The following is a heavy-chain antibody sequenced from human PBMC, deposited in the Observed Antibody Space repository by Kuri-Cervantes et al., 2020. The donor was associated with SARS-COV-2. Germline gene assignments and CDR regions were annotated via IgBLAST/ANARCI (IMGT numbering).Heavy chain of an antibody. CDR2: ISYDGTNK. CDR3: AKTSAGWLFDY. Sequence: GGSLRLSCAASGFSFSSHDMHWVRQAPGKGLEWVALISYDGTNKYYADSVKGRFTISRDNSKNTLYLQMNSLRAEDTAVYTCAKTSAGWLFDYWGQGTLDTVSS. CDR1: GFSFSSHD. D-gene: IGHD2-15*01. J-gene: IGHJ4*02. V-gene: IGHV3-30*18.